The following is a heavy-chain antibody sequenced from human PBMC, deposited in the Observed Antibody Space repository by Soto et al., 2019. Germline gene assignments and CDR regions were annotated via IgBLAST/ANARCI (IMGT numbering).Heavy chain of an antibody. V-gene: IGHV3-15*01. CDR1: RVTVRNAG. D-gene: IGHD1-26*01. Sequence: ASSRVTVRNAGVSRVSQKPGKGLEWVGRIKSKTDGGTTDYAAPVKGRFTISRDDSKNTLYLQMNGLKTEDTAVYYCTTVRGWELLGYFDYWGQGTLVTVSS. J-gene: IGHJ4*02. CDR3: TTVRGWELLGYFDY. CDR2: IKSKTDGGTT.